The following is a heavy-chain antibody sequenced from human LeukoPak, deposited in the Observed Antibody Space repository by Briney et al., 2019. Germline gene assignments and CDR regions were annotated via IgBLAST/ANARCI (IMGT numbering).Heavy chain of an antibody. V-gene: IGHV3-33*08. CDR2: IWSDGSSK. J-gene: IGHJ4*02. CDR1: GFTFSSYG. CDR3: ATEKTGEEFDY. D-gene: IGHD7-27*01. Sequence: GGSLRLSCAASGFTFSSYGMHWVRQAPGKGLEWVAVIWSDGSSKYYADFVKGRFTISRDNSENTLYLQMNSLRVEDTAMYYCATEKTGEEFDYWGRGTLVTVSS.